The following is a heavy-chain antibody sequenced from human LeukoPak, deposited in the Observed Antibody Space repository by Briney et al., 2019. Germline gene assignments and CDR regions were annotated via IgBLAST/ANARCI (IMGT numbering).Heavy chain of an antibody. D-gene: IGHD3-16*01. V-gene: IGHV1-18*01. CDR2: ISANNGNT. CDR3: SRDDGPFGGVRFDH. J-gene: IGHJ4*02. Sequence: GASVTVSCKASGYTLTAYGISWVRQAPGQGLEWMGWISANNGNTNYAQKVQGRVTMTRDTSTSTAYMELRSLRYDDTAVYYCSRDDGPFGGVRFDHWGQGTLVTVSS. CDR1: GYTLTAYG.